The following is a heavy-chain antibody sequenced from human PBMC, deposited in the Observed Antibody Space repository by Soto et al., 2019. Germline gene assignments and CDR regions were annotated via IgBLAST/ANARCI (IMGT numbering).Heavy chain of an antibody. J-gene: IGHJ6*02. CDR3: ARHVGLYNSNGMDV. CDR2: IYSTGST. Sequence: SETLSLTCTVSGASISSSDCYWGWIRQPPGKGLEWIGSIYSTGSTYYNPSLKSRVTISIDTSKNQFSLKLSSVTAADTAVYSCARHVGLYNSNGMDVWGQGTTVTVSS. CDR1: GASISSSDCY. D-gene: IGHD1-20*01. V-gene: IGHV4-39*01.